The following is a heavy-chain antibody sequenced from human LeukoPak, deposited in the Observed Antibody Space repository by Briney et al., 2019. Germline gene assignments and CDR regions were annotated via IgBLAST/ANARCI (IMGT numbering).Heavy chain of an antibody. J-gene: IGHJ3*02. Sequence: ASVKVSCKASGYTFTSYYMRWVRQAPGQGLEWMGIINPSGGGTSYAQKFQGRVTMTRDTSTSTVYMELSSLRSEDTAVYHCAREGLVAADAFDIWGQGTMVTVSS. CDR1: GYTFTSYY. CDR3: AREGLVAADAFDI. CDR2: INPSGGGT. V-gene: IGHV1-46*01. D-gene: IGHD2-2*01.